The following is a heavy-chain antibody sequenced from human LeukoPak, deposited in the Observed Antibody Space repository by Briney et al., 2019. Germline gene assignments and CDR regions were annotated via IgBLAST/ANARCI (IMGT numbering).Heavy chain of an antibody. J-gene: IGHJ4*02. CDR3: ARGHSGSYSFDY. V-gene: IGHV3-53*01. CDR2: IYSGGST. CDR1: GLTVSDNY. D-gene: IGHD1-26*01. Sequence: GGSLRLSCAASGLTVSDNYMSWVRQAPGKGLEWVSVIYSGGSTFYADSVKGRFTISRDNSKSTLYLQMNSLRPDDTAVYYCARGHSGSYSFDYWGQGTLVTVSS.